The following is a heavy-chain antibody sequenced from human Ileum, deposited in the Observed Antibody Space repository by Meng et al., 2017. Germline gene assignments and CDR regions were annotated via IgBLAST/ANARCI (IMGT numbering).Heavy chain of an antibody. CDR2: IKADGSDK. CDR1: GFTFRNYW. V-gene: IGHV3-7*01. J-gene: IGHJ4*02. Sequence: GESLKISCAASGFTFRNYWMSWVRQAPGKGLEWVASIKADGSDKDYVDSVKGRFTISRDNAQNSLSLQMNSLRVEDTAVYYCTRDFQGYWGQGTLVTVSS. CDR3: TRDFQGY.